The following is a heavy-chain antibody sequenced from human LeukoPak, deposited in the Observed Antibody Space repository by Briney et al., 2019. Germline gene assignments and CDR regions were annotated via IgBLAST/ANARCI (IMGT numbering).Heavy chain of an antibody. D-gene: IGHD6-6*01. Sequence: SETLSLTCAVYGGSFSGYYWSWIRQPPGKGLEWIGEINHSGSTNYNPSLKSRVTISVDTSKNQFSLKLSSVTAADTAVYYCARYGPEQLAYDYWGQGTLVTVSP. CDR1: GGSFSGYY. CDR3: ARYGPEQLAYDY. CDR2: INHSGST. V-gene: IGHV4-34*01. J-gene: IGHJ4*02.